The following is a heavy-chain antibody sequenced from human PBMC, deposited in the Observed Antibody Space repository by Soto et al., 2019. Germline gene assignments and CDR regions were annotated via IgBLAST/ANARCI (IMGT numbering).Heavy chain of an antibody. J-gene: IGHJ4*02. Sequence: GGSLRLSCAASGFTFSSYGMHWVRQAPGKGLGWVAVIWYDGSNKYYADSVKGRFTISRDNSKNTLYLQMNSLRAEDTAVYYCARGQPLLYPDYFDYWGQGTLVTVSS. D-gene: IGHD2-2*02. CDR3: ARGQPLLYPDYFDY. CDR1: GFTFSSYG. V-gene: IGHV3-33*01. CDR2: IWYDGSNK.